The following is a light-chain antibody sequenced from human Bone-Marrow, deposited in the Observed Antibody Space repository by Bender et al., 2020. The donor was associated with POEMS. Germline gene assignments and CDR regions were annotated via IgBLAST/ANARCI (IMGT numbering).Light chain of an antibody. Sequence: QSVLTQPPSASGTPGQRVTISCSGSSSNIGTNPVNWYQQLPGTAPKLLIYINNQRPSGVPDRFSGSKSGTSASLAISGLQSEDEPDYYCAAWEDSLNGWVFGGGTKLTVL. CDR3: AAWEDSLNGWV. CDR2: INN. V-gene: IGLV1-44*01. CDR1: SSNIGTNP. J-gene: IGLJ3*02.